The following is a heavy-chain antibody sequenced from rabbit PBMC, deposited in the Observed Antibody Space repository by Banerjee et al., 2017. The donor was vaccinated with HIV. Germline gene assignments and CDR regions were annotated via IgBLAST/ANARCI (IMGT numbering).Heavy chain of an antibody. CDR2: INPDYGST. J-gene: IGHJ4*01. CDR1: GIDFSSYG. V-gene: IGHV1S47*01. D-gene: IGHD8-1*01. Sequence: QEQLVESGGGLVTLGGSLKLSCKASGIDFSSYGISWVRQAPGKGLEWIAYINPDYGSTVYASWVEGRFTISLDNAQNTVFLQMTSLTAADTATYFCARVFSYASSSYATGFNLWGQGTLVTVS. CDR3: ARVFSYASSSYATGFNL.